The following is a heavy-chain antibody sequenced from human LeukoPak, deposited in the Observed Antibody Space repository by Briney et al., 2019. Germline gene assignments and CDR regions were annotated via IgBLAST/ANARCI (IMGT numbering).Heavy chain of an antibody. CDR2: ISGSGGST. Sequence: GGSLRLSCAASGFTFSSYAMSWVRQAPGKGLEWVSAISGSGGSTYYADSVKGRFTISRDNSKNALYLQMNSLRAEDTAVYYCAKGGPHCGGDCPNDYWGQEPWSPSPQ. CDR3: AKGGPHCGGDCPNDY. CDR1: GFTFSSYA. V-gene: IGHV3-23*01. D-gene: IGHD2-21*02. J-gene: IGHJ4*01.